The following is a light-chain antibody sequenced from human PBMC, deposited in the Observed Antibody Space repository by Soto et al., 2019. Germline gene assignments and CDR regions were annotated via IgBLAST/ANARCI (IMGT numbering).Light chain of an antibody. V-gene: IGLV2-14*01. CDR2: EVS. CDR3: SSFTSARTLYV. J-gene: IGLJ1*01. Sequence: QSALTQPASVSGSPGQSITITCAGTSSDVGGYKYVSWYQQNPGKAPKLIIYEVSSRPSGVSNRFSGSKSGNTASLTISGLQAEDEADYYCSSFTSARTLYVFGSGTKVTV. CDR1: SSDVGGYKY.